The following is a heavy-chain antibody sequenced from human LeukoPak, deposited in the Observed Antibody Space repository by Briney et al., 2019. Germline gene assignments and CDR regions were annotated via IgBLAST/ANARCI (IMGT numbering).Heavy chain of an antibody. CDR2: INPNSGGT. D-gene: IGHD3-22*01. V-gene: IGHV1-2*04. J-gene: IGHJ4*02. CDR1: GYTFTGYY. Sequence: ASVKVSCKASGYTFTGYYMHWVRQAPGQGLEWMGWINPNSGGTNYAQKFQGWVTMTRDTSISTAYMELSRLRSDDTAVYYCARAYNYYDSSGYQYYFDYWSQGTLVTVSS. CDR3: ARAYNYYDSSGYQYYFDY.